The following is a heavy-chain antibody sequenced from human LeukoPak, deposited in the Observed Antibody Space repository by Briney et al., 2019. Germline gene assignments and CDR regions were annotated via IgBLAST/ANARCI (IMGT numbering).Heavy chain of an antibody. J-gene: IGHJ3*02. CDR2: MHPASGAT. CDR3: TTSTGYRTSWSAFDI. V-gene: IGHV1-2*02. CDR1: GYPFTTYY. D-gene: IGHD6-13*01. Sequence: GASVKVSCKASGYPFTTYYMHWVRQAPGQGLEWMGWMHPASGATYYAQMFRGGVTMTRDTSISTAYMELNRLTSDDTAVYYCTTSTGYRTSWSAFDIWGQGTMVSVTS.